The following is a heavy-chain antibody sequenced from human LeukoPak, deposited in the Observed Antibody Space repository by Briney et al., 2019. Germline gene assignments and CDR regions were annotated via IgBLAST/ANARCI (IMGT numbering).Heavy chain of an antibody. J-gene: IGHJ4*02. CDR3: AKGSGYYPEGSDY. Sequence: PGGSLRLSCAASGFTFSSYAMSWVRQAPGKGLEWVSAISGSGGSTYYADSVKSRLTISRDNSKNTLYLQMNSLRAEDTAVYYCAKGSGYYPEGSDYWGQGTLVTVSS. D-gene: IGHD3-22*01. V-gene: IGHV3-23*01. CDR1: GFTFSSYA. CDR2: ISGSGGST.